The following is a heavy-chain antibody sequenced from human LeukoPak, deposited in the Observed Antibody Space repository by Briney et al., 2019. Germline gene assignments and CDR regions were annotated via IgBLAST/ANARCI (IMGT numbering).Heavy chain of an antibody. CDR1: GFTFSSYA. V-gene: IGHV3-23*01. Sequence: PGGSLRLSCAASGFTFSSYAMRWVRQARGKGLEWVSAISGSGGSTYYADSVKGRVTISRDNSKNTLYLQMNSLRGEDTAVYYCARVGSYYEFWSGYPADFDYWGQGTLVTVSS. D-gene: IGHD3-3*01. CDR3: ARVGSYYEFWSGYPADFDY. J-gene: IGHJ4*02. CDR2: ISGSGGST.